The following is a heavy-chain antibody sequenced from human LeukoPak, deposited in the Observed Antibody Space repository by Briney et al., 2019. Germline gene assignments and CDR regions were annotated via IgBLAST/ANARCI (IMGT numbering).Heavy chain of an antibody. V-gene: IGHV3-33*06. J-gene: IGHJ6*03. D-gene: IGHD3-3*01. Sequence: GGSPRLSCAASGFTFSSYGMHWVRQAPGKGLEWVAVIWYDGSNKYYADSVKGRFTISRDNSKNTLYLQMNSLRAEDTAVYYCAKAPYYDFWSGYPYPYYMDVWGKGTTVTVSS. CDR1: GFTFSSYG. CDR2: IWYDGSNK. CDR3: AKAPYYDFWSGYPYPYYMDV.